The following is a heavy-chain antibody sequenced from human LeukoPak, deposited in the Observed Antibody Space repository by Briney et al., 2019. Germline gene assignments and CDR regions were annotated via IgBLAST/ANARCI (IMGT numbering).Heavy chain of an antibody. CDR3: ARGYGDYDGPDY. CDR2: IYYSGST. Sequence: SETLSLTCTVSGGSISSYYWSWIRQPPGKGLEWIGYIYYSGSTNYNPSLKSRVTISVDTSKNQSSLKLSSVTAADTAVYYCARGYGDYDGPDYWGQGTLVTVSS. D-gene: IGHD4-17*01. V-gene: IGHV4-59*01. J-gene: IGHJ4*02. CDR1: GGSISSYY.